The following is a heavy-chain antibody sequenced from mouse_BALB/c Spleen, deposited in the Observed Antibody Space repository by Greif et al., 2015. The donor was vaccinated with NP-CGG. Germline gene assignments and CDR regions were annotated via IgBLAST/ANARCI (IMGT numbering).Heavy chain of an antibody. V-gene: IGHV1-69*02. CDR1: GYTFTSYW. J-gene: IGHJ4*01. CDR3: ARKDNRGYAMDY. Sequence: QVQLQQSGAELVKPGASVKLSCKASGYTFTSYWMHWVKQRPGQGLEWIGEIDPSDSYTNYNQKFKGKATLTVDKSSSTDYKQLSSLTSEDAEVYYCARKDNRGYAMDYWGQGSSATVSS. D-gene: IGHD1-3*01. CDR2: IDPSDSYT.